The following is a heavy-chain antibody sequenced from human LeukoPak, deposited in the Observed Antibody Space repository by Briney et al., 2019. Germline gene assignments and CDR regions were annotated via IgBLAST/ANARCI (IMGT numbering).Heavy chain of an antibody. J-gene: IGHJ4*02. CDR2: INPSGGST. D-gene: IGHD3-3*02. Sequence: GASVKVSCKASGYTFTSYYMHWVRQAPGQGLGWMGIINPSGGSTSYAQKFQGRVTMTRDTSTSTVYMELSSLRSEDTAVYYCARVCSDQYIRAYCFDYWGQGTLVTVSS. CDR1: GYTFTSYY. V-gene: IGHV1-46*01. CDR3: ARVCSDQYIRAYCFDY.